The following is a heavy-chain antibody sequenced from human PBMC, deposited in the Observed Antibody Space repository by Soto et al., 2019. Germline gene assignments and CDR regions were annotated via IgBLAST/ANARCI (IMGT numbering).Heavy chain of an antibody. J-gene: IGHJ4*02. CDR1: GGTFSSLG. CDR2: IIPISGRT. CDR3: ATSGTHGRWLEFADN. Sequence: QVQLLQSGAEVKRPGSSVKVSCEASGGTFSSLGFTWVRQAPGQGLEWMGGIIPISGRTTFAQKFQGRVTISADASKRTIYIELTTLTSNDTAIYYCATSGTHGRWLEFADNWGQGTLVTVSS. D-gene: IGHD5-12*01. V-gene: IGHV1-69*01.